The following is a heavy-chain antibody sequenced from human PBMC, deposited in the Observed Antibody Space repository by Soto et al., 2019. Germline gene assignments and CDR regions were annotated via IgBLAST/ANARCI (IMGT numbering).Heavy chain of an antibody. CDR1: GFTFSSYA. CDR3: AKDAGGSGSLKTAGKFDY. Sequence: PGGALRLPCGGSGFTFSSYAMIGVRQAPGKGLEWVSAISGSGGSTYYADSVKGRFTISRDNSKNTLYLQMNSLRAEDTAVYYCAKDAGGSGSLKTAGKFDYWGQGTLVTVSS. CDR2: ISGSGGST. V-gene: IGHV3-23*01. D-gene: IGHD3-10*01. J-gene: IGHJ4*02.